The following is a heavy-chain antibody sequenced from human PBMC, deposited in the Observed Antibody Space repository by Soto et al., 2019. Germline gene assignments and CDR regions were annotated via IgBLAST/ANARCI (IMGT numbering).Heavy chain of an antibody. D-gene: IGHD6-6*01. Sequence: GASVKVSCKASGYTFTSYGISWVRQAPGQGLEWMGWISAYNGNTNYAQKLQGRVTMTTDTSTSTAYMELRSLRSDDTAVYYCARDGKYSSSSEYYYYGMDVRCQATTVTVFS. V-gene: IGHV1-18*01. J-gene: IGHJ6*02. CDR1: GYTFTSYG. CDR2: ISAYNGNT. CDR3: ARDGKYSSSSEYYYYGMDV.